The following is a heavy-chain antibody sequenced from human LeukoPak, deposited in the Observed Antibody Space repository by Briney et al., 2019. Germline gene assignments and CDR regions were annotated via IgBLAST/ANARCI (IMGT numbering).Heavy chain of an antibody. CDR3: AAVQGITGTNFDY. J-gene: IGHJ4*02. D-gene: IGHD1-7*01. CDR2: IVVGSGNT. CDR1: GFTFTSSA. Sequence: SVTVSCKASGFTFTSSAVQWVRQARGQRLEWIGWIVVGSGNTNYAQKFQERVTITRDMSTSTAYMELSSLRSEDTAVYYCAAVQGITGTNFDYWGQGTLVTVSS. V-gene: IGHV1-58*01.